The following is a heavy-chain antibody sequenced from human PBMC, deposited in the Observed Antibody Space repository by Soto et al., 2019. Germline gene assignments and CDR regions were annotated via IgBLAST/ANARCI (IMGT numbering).Heavy chain of an antibody. CDR2: IIPIFGTA. CDR3: ARAYYDSSGYPTNWFDP. Sequence: ASVKVSCKASGGTFSSYAISWVRQAPGQGLEWMGGIIPIFGTANYAQKFQGRVTITADESTSTAYMELSSPRSEDTAVYYCARAYYDSSGYPTNWFDPWGQGTLVTVSS. V-gene: IGHV1-69*13. D-gene: IGHD3-22*01. J-gene: IGHJ5*02. CDR1: GGTFSSYA.